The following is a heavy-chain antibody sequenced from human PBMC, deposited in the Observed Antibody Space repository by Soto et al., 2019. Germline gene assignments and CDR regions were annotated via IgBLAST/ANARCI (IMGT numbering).Heavy chain of an antibody. V-gene: IGHV4-59*01. Sequence: QVQLQESGPGLVKPSETLSLTCTVSGGSISSYYWSWIRQPPGKGLEWIGYIYYSGSTNYNPSLKSRVTISVDTSKNQFSLKLSSVTAADTAVYYCARDQRMIVSTGMDVWGQGTTVTVSS. CDR2: IYYSGST. D-gene: IGHD3-22*01. CDR1: GGSISSYY. J-gene: IGHJ6*02. CDR3: ARDQRMIVSTGMDV.